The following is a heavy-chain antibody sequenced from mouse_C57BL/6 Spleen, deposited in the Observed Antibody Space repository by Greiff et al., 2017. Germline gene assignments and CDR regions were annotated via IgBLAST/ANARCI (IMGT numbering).Heavy chain of an antibody. J-gene: IGHJ2*01. V-gene: IGHV1-81*01. CDR2: IYPRSGKT. D-gene: IGHD1-1*01. Sequence: QVQLQQSGAELARPGASVKLSCKASGYTFTSYGISWVKQRTGQGLEWIGEIYPRSGKTYYNEKFKGKATLTADKSSSTAYMELRSLTSEDSAVYFCARQGITTVVEGFDYWGQGTTLTVSS. CDR1: GYTFTSYG. CDR3: ARQGITTVVEGFDY.